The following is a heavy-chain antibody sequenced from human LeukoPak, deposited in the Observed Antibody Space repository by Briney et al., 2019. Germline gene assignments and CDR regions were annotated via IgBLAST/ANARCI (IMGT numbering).Heavy chain of an antibody. CDR3: AKDHASWNAYYFDY. J-gene: IGHJ4*02. V-gene: IGHV3-21*04. CDR1: GSTFSSYS. D-gene: IGHD1-1*01. CDR2: ITSTSTYI. Sequence: PGGSLRLSCAASGSTFSSYSMNWVRQSPGKGLEWVSSITSTSTYINYADSVKGRFTISRDNAKNSLYLQMNSLRVEDTALYYCAKDHASWNAYYFDYWGQGTLVTVSS.